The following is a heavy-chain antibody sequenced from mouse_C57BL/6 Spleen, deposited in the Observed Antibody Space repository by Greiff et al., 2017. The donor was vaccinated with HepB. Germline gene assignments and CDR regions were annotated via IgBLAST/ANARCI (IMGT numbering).Heavy chain of an antibody. CDR1: GFTFTDYY. CDR2: IRNKANGYTT. V-gene: IGHV7-3*01. J-gene: IGHJ1*03. CDR3: ARYGKRGFDV. Sequence: EVQVVESGGGLVQPGGSLSLSCAASGFTFTDYYMSWVRQPPGKALEWLGFIRNKANGYTTEYSVSVKGRFTISRDNSKSILYLQMIALRAEDSATYYCARYGKRGFDVWGTGTTVTAAS.